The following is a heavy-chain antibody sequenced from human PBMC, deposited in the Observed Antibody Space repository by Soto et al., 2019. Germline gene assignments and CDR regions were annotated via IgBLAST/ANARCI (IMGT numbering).Heavy chain of an antibody. CDR2: IIPIFGTA. J-gene: IGHJ6*02. Sequence: QVQLVQSGAEVKKPVSSVKVSCKASGGTFSSYAISWVRPAPGQGLEWMGGIIPIFGTANYAQKFQGRVTITADESTSTAYMELSSLRSEDTAVYYCASGPRGRIRYSSGWYGMDVGGQGTTVTVSS. V-gene: IGHV1-69*01. CDR1: GGTFSSYA. CDR3: ASGPRGRIRYSSGWYGMDV. D-gene: IGHD6-19*01.